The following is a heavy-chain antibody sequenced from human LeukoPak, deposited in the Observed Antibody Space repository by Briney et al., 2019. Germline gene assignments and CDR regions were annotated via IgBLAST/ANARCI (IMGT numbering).Heavy chain of an antibody. J-gene: IGHJ4*02. CDR3: ARGGHQDIVVVPAALALSGIDY. D-gene: IGHD2-2*01. V-gene: IGHV4-34*01. CDR1: GGSFSGYY. Sequence: SETLSLTCAVYGGSFSGYYWSWIRQPPGKGLEWIGEINHSGSTNYNPSLKSRVTISVDTSKNQFSLKPSSVTAADTAVYYCARGGHQDIVVVPAALALSGIDYWGQGTLVTVSS. CDR2: INHSGST.